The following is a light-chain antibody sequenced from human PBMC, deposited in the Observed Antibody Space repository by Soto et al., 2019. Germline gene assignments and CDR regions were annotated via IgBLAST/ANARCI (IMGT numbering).Light chain of an antibody. V-gene: IGKV1-27*01. CDR3: QKYNSDPLT. CDR1: QDIGSH. J-gene: IGKJ4*01. CDR2: AAS. Sequence: DIHMTQSPSSLSASVGYIVTITCRASQDIGSHLAWYQQKPGKIPNLLIYAASTLQAGVPSRFSGSGYGTDFTITISSMKNEDVEAYYCQKYNSDPLTFGGGTKVDIK.